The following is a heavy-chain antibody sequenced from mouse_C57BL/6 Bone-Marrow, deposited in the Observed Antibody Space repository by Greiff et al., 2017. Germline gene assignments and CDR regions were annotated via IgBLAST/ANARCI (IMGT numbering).Heavy chain of an antibody. CDR3: AKDAAMVRGVAD. CDR2: SRNKANDYTP. J-gene: IGHJ3*01. V-gene: IGHV7-1*01. D-gene: IGHD1-1*02. CDR1: GFTFSDFY. Sequence: EVQLVESGGGLVQSGRSLRLSCATSGFTFSDFYMEWVRQAPGKGLEWIASSRNKANDYTPEYSASVTGLFIVSSDTSQSILYLQMNALRAEDTAIYYCAKDAAMVRGVADWGQRTLVAVSA.